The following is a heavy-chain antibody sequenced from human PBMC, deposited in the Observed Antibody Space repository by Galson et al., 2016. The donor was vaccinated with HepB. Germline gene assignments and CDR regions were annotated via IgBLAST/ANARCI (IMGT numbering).Heavy chain of an antibody. Sequence: SLRLSCAASGFTFNRRGMHWVRQAPGKGLEWVAADSMDGRRKFYADSVKGRFTISRDNSNSMLFLQMSSLRADDTAVYYFAKRHEYCPLVGCSDDCWGQGTLVSFSS. J-gene: IGHJ4*02. V-gene: IGHV3-30*18. CDR3: AKRHEYCPLVGCSDDC. CDR1: GFTFNRRG. D-gene: IGHD2/OR15-2a*01. CDR2: DSMDGRRK.